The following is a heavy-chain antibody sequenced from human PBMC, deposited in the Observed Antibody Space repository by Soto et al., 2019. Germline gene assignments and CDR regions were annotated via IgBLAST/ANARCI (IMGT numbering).Heavy chain of an antibody. J-gene: IGHJ6*02. D-gene: IGHD2-2*01. CDR2: INAGNGNT. Sequence: GASVKVSCKASGYTFTNYAMHWVRQAPGQRLKWMGWINAGNGNTKYSQKFQGRVTITRDTSASTAYMELSSLRSEDTAVYYCARDACSGTSCQTQENYYAMDVWGQGTMVTVYS. V-gene: IGHV1-3*01. CDR1: GYTFTNYA. CDR3: ARDACSGTSCQTQENYYAMDV.